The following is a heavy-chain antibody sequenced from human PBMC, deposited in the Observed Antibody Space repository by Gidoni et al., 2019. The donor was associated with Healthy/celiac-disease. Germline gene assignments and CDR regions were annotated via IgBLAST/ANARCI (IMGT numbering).Heavy chain of an antibody. J-gene: IGHJ4*02. V-gene: IGHV3-7*03. Sequence: EVQLVESGGGLVQPGGSLSLSCAASGFPFSSYWMSWVRQAPGKGLEWVANIKQDGSEKYYVDSVKGRFTISRDNAKNSLYLQMNSLRAEDTAVYYCAREEHSSSWCSYWGQGTLVTVSS. CDR3: AREEHSSSWCSY. CDR2: IKQDGSEK. CDR1: GFPFSSYW. D-gene: IGHD6-13*01.